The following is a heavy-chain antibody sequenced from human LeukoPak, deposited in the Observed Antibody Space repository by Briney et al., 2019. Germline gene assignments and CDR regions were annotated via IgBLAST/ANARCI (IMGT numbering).Heavy chain of an antibody. CDR2: ISAYNGNA. V-gene: IGHV1-18*01. CDR3: ARAIVVVPADSNFDY. D-gene: IGHD2-2*01. CDR1: GYTFTSYG. J-gene: IGHJ4*02. Sequence: ASVKVSCKASGYTFTSYGISWVRHAPGQGLVWIAWISAYNGNANYAQKLQGRATMTTDTSTSTAYMELRSLRSDDTAVYYCARAIVVVPADSNFDYWGQGTLVTVSS.